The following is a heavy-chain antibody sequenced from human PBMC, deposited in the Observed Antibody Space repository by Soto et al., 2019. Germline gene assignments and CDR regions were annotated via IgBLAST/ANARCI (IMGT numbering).Heavy chain of an antibody. CDR2: FYYSGRT. Sequence: QVQLQESGPGLVKPSETLALTCTVSGGSISGYYWSWIRQPPGKSLEWIGYFYYSGRTNYNPSLQSRVPISVDTSKNQFSLRLTSVNAADTAVYYCARGGYDWDSWGQGPLVTVSS. J-gene: IGHJ4*02. V-gene: IGHV4-59*01. CDR3: ARGGYDWDS. D-gene: IGHD3-16*01. CDR1: GGSISGYY.